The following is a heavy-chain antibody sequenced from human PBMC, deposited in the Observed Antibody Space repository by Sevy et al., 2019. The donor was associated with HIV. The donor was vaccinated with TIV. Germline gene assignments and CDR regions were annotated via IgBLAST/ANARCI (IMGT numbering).Heavy chain of an antibody. J-gene: IGHJ4*02. CDR2: ISAYNGNT. CDR3: ARDTPAMGIDFWSGYYTQPFDY. Sequence: ASVKVSCKASGYTFTSYGISWVRQAPGQGLEWMGWISAYNGNTNYAQKLQGSVTMTTDTSTSTAYMELRSLRSDDTAVYYCARDTPAMGIDFWSGYYTQPFDYWGQRTLVTVSS. V-gene: IGHV1-18*01. D-gene: IGHD3-3*01. CDR1: GYTFTSYG.